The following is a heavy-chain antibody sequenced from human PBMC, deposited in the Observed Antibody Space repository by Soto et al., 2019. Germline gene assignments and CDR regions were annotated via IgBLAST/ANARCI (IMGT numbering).Heavy chain of an antibody. Sequence: SQTLSLTCVISGDSVSSNSAAWNWIRQSPSRGLEWLGRTYYRSKWYNDYAVSVKSRITINPDTSKNQFSLQLNSVTPEDTAVYYCARGGVTIGSGSYYNPAFDYWGQGTLVTVSS. CDR1: GDSVSSNSAA. CDR2: TYYRSKWYN. D-gene: IGHD3-10*01. CDR3: ARGGVTIGSGSYYNPAFDY. J-gene: IGHJ4*02. V-gene: IGHV6-1*01.